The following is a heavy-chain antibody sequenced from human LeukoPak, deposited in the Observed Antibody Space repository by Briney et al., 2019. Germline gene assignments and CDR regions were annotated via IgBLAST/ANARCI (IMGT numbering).Heavy chain of an antibody. CDR1: GFTFDDYG. CDR2: ISGSGGST. Sequence: GGSLRLSCAASGFTFDDYGMSWVRQAPGKGLEWVSAISGSGGSTYYADSVKGRFTISRDNSKNTLYLQMNSLRAEDTAVYYCAKRKDAFDIWGQGTMVTVSS. CDR3: AKRKDAFDI. D-gene: IGHD3-16*01. V-gene: IGHV3-23*01. J-gene: IGHJ3*02.